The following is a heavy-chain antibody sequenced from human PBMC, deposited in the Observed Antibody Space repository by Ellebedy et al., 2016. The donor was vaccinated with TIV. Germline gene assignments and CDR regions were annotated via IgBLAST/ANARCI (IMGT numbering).Heavy chain of an antibody. J-gene: IGHJ4*02. Sequence: GESLKISCAASGFTFSIYAMSWVRQAPGKGLEWVSLISGSGDRTYYADSVKGRFTISSDNSKDTLYVQMNSLRAEDTPVYYCAKYFVAQRTVGVSEKMDYWGQGTLVTVSS. CDR2: ISGSGDRT. D-gene: IGHD1-26*01. V-gene: IGHV3-23*01. CDR1: GFTFSIYA. CDR3: AKYFVAQRTVGVSEKMDY.